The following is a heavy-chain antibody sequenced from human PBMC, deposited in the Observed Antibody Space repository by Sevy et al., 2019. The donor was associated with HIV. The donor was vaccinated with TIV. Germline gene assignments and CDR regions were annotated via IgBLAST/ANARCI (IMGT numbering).Heavy chain of an antibody. V-gene: IGHV5-51*01. CDR3: ARLSSSGYEY. CDR1: GYSFTPYW. Sequence: GESLKISCKASGYSFTPYWLGWVRQMPGKGLEWMGIVYPRDSDTRYSPSFQGHVTISADKSISTAYLQLSSLKASDTAMYYCARLSSSGYEYWGQGTLVTVSS. CDR2: VYPRDSDT. D-gene: IGHD3-22*01. J-gene: IGHJ4*02.